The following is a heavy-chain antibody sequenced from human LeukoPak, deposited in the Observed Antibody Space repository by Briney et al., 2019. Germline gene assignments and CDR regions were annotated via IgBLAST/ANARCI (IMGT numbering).Heavy chain of an antibody. CDR2: IYHSGST. Sequence: SETLSLTCTVSGGSISSYYWSWVRQPPGKGLEWIGEIYHSGSTNYNPSLKSRVTISVDKSKNQFSLKLSSVTAADTAVYYCARQTAAAALDYWGQGTLVTVSS. D-gene: IGHD6-13*01. CDR3: ARQTAAAALDY. CDR1: GGSISSYY. J-gene: IGHJ4*02. V-gene: IGHV4-59*08.